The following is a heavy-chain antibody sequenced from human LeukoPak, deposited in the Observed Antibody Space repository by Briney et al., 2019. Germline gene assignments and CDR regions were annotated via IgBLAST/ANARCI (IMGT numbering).Heavy chain of an antibody. D-gene: IGHD3-22*01. CDR3: ARPYYYDSRIDP. V-gene: IGHV4-30-4*01. J-gene: IGHJ5*02. CDR1: GGSISSGDYY. CDR2: TYYSGST. Sequence: TQTLSLTCTVSGGSISSGDYYWSWIRRPPGKGLEWIGYTYYSGSTYYNPSLKNRVSISVDTSKNQFSLNLSSVTAADTAVYYCARPYYYDSRIDPWGQGTLVTVSS.